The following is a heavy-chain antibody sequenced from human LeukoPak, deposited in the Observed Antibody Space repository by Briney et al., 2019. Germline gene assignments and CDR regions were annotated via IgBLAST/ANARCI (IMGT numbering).Heavy chain of an antibody. CDR1: GYTLTELS. J-gene: IGHJ4*02. CDR2: FDPEDGET. D-gene: IGHD2-21*02. CDR3: ARDPTYCGGDCSTWEGY. V-gene: IGHV1-24*01. Sequence: ASVKVSCKVSGYTLTELSMHWVRQAPGKGLEWMGGFDPEDGETIYAQKFQGRVTMTEDTSTDTAYMELSSLKSEDTAVYYCARDPTYCGGDCSTWEGYWGQGTLVTVSS.